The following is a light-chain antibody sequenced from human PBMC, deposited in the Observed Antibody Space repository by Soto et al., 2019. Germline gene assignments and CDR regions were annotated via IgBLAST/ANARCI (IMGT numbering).Light chain of an antibody. CDR3: QQYIRWPLT. CDR2: GTS. J-gene: IGKJ4*01. Sequence: IVLTQSPGTLSLSPGDRATLSCSASQSVGTLYLAWYQQKPGQAPRLLISGTSTRATGIPDRFSGSASGTDFTLTISRLEPEDFAVYYCQQYIRWPLTFGGGTKVDIK. CDR1: QSVGTLY. V-gene: IGKV3-20*01.